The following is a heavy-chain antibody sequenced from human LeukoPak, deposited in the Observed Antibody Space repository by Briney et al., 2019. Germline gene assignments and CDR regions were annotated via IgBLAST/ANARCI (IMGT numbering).Heavy chain of an antibody. Sequence: SLTLSCAASVFRFSSYGMLWLRQAPAKGREGVAVVSYDGCNKEYPHFVKGRFTISSDNSKDPLHLQTDSLRGDDTAVYCCSKDGSGDFDYWGQGTLVTVSS. CDR2: VSYDGCNK. V-gene: IGHV3-30*18. CDR3: SKDGSGDFDY. CDR1: VFRFSSYG. J-gene: IGHJ4*02. D-gene: IGHD6-19*01.